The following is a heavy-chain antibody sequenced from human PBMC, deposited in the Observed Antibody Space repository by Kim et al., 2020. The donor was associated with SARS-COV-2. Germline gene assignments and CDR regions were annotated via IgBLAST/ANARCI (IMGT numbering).Heavy chain of an antibody. CDR3: ARAAYSSSST. J-gene: IGHJ4*02. D-gene: IGHD6-6*01. CDR2: T. V-gene: IGHV4-34*01. Sequence: TNYNPSLKSRVTISVDTSKNQFSLKLSSVTAADTAVYYCARAAYSSSSTWGQGTLVTVSS.